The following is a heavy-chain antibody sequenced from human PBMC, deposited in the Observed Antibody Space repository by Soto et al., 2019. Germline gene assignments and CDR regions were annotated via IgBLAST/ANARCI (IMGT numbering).Heavy chain of an antibody. CDR2: SNGGNGYA. CDR3: ARATYTSGGSPTFALDV. D-gene: IGHD3-10*01. V-gene: IGHV1-3*01. Sequence: QVHLVQSGAEVKEPGASVRVSCKASGYTFSSNAIHWVRQAPGQELEGMGWSNGGNGYAKYSQNTQERVTLPRDASASTTYIELRSLRSEDTAIFYCARATYTSGGSPTFALDVWGQGTTVTVSS. J-gene: IGHJ6*02. CDR1: GYTFSSNA.